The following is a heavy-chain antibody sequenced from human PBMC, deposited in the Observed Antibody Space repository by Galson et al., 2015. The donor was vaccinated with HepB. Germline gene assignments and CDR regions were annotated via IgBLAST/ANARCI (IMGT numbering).Heavy chain of an antibody. D-gene: IGHD3-10*01. CDR2: ISNDGGNK. CDR1: GFTFSAYG. CDR3: AKFYGVEDSGSGRLLFSYYNMDV. J-gene: IGHJ6*02. Sequence: SLRLSCAASGFTFSAYGMHWVRQAPGKGLEWVALISNDGGNKYYADSVKGRFTISRDNSKNTLYLQMNSLRAEDTAVYYCAKFYGVEDSGSGRLLFSYYNMDVWGQGTTVTVSS. V-gene: IGHV3-30*18.